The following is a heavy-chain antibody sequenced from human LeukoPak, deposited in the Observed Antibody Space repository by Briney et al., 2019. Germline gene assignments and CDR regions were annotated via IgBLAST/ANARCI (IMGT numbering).Heavy chain of an antibody. CDR2: ISSSGSTI. D-gene: IGHD5-18*01. Sequence: GGSLRLSCAASGFTFSDYYMSWIRQAPGKGLEWVSYISSSGSTIYYADSVKGRFTISRDNAKNSLYLQMNSLRAEDTAVYYCAKRRGYSYGQYYYYMDVWGKGTTVTISS. J-gene: IGHJ6*03. CDR3: AKRRGYSYGQYYYYMDV. V-gene: IGHV3-11*04. CDR1: GFTFSDYY.